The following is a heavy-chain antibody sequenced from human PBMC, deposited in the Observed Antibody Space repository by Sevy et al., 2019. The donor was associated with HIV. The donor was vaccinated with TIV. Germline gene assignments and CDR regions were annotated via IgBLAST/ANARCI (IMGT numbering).Heavy chain of an antibody. CDR2: IDTTGTAI. CDR1: GFDFRSYE. Sequence: GGSLRLSCAASGFDFRSYEMSWVRQAPGKGLQWVSYIDTTGTAIYADSVKGRFTISRDNAKNSLFLQMYGLRPDDTAVYYGVRETHRSGYYGVTFPRASDLWGQGTLVTVSS. D-gene: IGHD3-22*01. V-gene: IGHV3-48*03. J-gene: IGHJ5*02. CDR3: VRETHRSGYYGVTFPRASDL.